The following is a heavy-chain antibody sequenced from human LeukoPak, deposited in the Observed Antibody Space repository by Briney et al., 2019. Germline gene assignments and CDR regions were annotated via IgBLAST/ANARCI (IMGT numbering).Heavy chain of an antibody. J-gene: IGHJ4*02. CDR2: ISDSGTST. D-gene: IGHD3-10*01. V-gene: IGHV3-23*01. Sequence: PGGSLRLSCAASGFTFSSYAMIWVRQAPGKGLEWVSLISDSGTSTYYPGSVKGRFTISRDNSKNTVYLQMNSLRAEDTAVYYCAKGVSGYDSGRPFDYWGQGTLVTVSS. CDR3: AKGVSGYDSGRPFDY. CDR1: GFTFSSYA.